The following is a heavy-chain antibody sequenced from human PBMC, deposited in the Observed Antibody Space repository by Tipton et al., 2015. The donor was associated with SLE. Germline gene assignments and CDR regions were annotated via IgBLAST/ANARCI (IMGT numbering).Heavy chain of an antibody. J-gene: IGHJ4*02. D-gene: IGHD5-18*01. Sequence: TLSLTCTVSGGSISSYYWSWIRQPPGKGLEWIGYIYYSGSTNYNPSLKSRVTISVDTSKNQFSLNLTSVTAADTAVYYCARVIRGYTYGPWDYWGQGTLVTVSS. V-gene: IGHV4-59*01. CDR1: GGSISSYY. CDR3: ARVIRGYTYGPWDY. CDR2: IYYSGST.